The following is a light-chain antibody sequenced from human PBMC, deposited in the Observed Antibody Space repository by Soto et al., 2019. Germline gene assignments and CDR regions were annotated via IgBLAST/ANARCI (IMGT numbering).Light chain of an antibody. CDR2: AAS. CDR1: QDISNY. CDR3: QKYNSAPPWT. J-gene: IGKJ1*01. V-gene: IGKV1-27*01. Sequence: DIQMTQSPSSLSASVGDRVTITCRATQDISNYLAWYQQKPGKVPNLLIYAASTLQSGAPSRFSGSGSGTDFTLTISSLQSEDVATYYCQKYNSAPPWTFGQGTKVEI.